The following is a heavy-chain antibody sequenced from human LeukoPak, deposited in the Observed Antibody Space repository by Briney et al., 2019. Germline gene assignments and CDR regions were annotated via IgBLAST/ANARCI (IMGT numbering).Heavy chain of an antibody. Sequence: SVKVSCKASGGTFSSYAISWVRQAPGQGLEWMGGIIPIFGTANYAQKFQGRVTITADESTSTAYMELSSLRSEDSAVYYCASPTVTTSYYYGMDVWGKGTTVTVSS. J-gene: IGHJ6*04. CDR1: GGTFSSYA. D-gene: IGHD4-17*01. CDR3: ASPTVTTSYYYGMDV. CDR2: IIPIFGTA. V-gene: IGHV1-69*01.